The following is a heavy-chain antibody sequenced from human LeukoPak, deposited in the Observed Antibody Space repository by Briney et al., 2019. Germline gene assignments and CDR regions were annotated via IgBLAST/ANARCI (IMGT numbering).Heavy chain of an antibody. CDR1: GGSLSCYY. CDR2: ISYTGST. J-gene: IGHJ4*02. D-gene: IGHD2-8*01. CDR3: ARVISHVYSDY. V-gene: IGHV4-59*01. Sequence: SETLSLTRTVSGGSLSCYYWSWLRPPPGKGLEGLGYISYTGSTKYTPPLKSRVTIAVDTSKNQFSLKQNSVTAADTAIYYCARVISHVYSDYWGQGTLVTVSS.